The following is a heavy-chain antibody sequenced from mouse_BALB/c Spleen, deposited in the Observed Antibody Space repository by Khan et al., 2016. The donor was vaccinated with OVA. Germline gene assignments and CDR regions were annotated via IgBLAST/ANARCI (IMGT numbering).Heavy chain of an antibody. V-gene: IGHV9-3-1*01. Sequence: QIQLVQSGPELKKPGETVKISCKASGYTFTNNGMNWVKQNPRKGLKWMGWINTYTGEPTYVDDFKGRFAFSLETSATTAYLQINNLKNEDTATYFCARVGYAGTMDYWGQGTSVTVSS. CDR1: GYTFTNNG. CDR2: INTYTGEP. D-gene: IGHD2-14*01. CDR3: ARVGYAGTMDY. J-gene: IGHJ4*01.